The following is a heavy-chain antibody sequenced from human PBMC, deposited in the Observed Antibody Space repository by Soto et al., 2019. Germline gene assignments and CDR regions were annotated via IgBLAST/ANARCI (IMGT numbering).Heavy chain of an antibody. CDR1: GYTFTSYW. D-gene: IGHD5-18*01. Sequence: PGESLKISCKGSGYTFTSYWIAWVRQMPGKGLEWMGIIYPGDSDTRYSPSFQGQVTISVDKSISTAYLQWSSLKASDSAMYYCARQQRGYSYGGPFDSWGQGTMVTDYS. CDR2: IYPGDSDT. CDR3: ARQQRGYSYGGPFDS. J-gene: IGHJ5*01. V-gene: IGHV5-51*01.